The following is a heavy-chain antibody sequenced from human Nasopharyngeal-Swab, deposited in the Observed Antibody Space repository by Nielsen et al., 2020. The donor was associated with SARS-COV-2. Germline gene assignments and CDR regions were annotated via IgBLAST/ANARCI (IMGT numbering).Heavy chain of an antibody. J-gene: IGHJ4*02. Sequence: GESLKISCAASGFTFSTYAMTWVRQAPGKGLEWVSTIDAGGGNTWYADSVKGRFTISRDNSKSTLYLQMNSLRADDTALYYCARDQDNALYDWGQGTLVTVSS. V-gene: IGHV3-23*01. D-gene: IGHD2-15*01. CDR2: IDAGGGNT. CDR3: ARDQDNALYD. CDR1: GFTFSTYA.